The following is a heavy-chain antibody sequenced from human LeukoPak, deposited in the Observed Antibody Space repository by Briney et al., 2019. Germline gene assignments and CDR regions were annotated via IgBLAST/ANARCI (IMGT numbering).Heavy chain of an antibody. V-gene: IGHV4-4*07. CDR3: AREHVDYDFWSGYYQRGPFDY. J-gene: IGHJ4*02. D-gene: IGHD3-3*01. Sequence: SETLSLTCTVSGGSISSYYWTWIRQPAGKGLEWIGRIYTSGSTNYNPSLKSRVTMSVDTSKNQFSLKLSSVTAADTAVYYCAREHVDYDFWSGYYQRGPFDYWGQGTLVTVSS. CDR2: IYTSGST. CDR1: GGSISSYY.